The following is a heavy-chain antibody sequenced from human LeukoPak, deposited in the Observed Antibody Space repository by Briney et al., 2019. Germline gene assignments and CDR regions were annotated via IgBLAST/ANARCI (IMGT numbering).Heavy chain of an antibody. CDR2: INHSGST. CDR1: GGSFSGYY. V-gene: IGHV4-34*01. Sequence: PSETLSHTCAVYGGSFSGYYWSWIRQPPGKGLEWIGEINHSGSTNYNPSLKSRVTMLVDMSKNQFSLKLSSVTAADTAVHYCARAGDSSGYYPQDAFDIWSQGTMVTVSS. J-gene: IGHJ3*02. D-gene: IGHD3-22*01. CDR3: ARAGDSSGYYPQDAFDI.